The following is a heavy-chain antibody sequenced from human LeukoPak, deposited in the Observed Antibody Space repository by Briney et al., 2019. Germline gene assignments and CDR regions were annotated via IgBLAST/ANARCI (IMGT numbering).Heavy chain of an antibody. CDR3: ARTGYCSSTSCYQIDY. D-gene: IGHD2-2*01. J-gene: IGHJ4*02. V-gene: IGHV3-21*01. CDR2: ISSSSSYI. CDR1: GFTFSSYS. Sequence: GGSLRLSCAASGFTFSSYSMNWVRQAPGKGLEWVSSISSSSSYIYYADSVKGRFTISRDNAKTSLYLQMNRLRAEDTAVYYCARTGYCSSTSCYQIDYWGQGTLVTVSS.